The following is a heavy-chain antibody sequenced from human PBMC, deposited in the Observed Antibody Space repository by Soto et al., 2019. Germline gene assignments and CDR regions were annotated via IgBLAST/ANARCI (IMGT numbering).Heavy chain of an antibody. V-gene: IGHV2-5*02. CDR1: GFSLSTRTVG. CDR3: AHLMITFGGVIADDAFDI. Sequence: QITLKESGPTLVEPTQTLTLTCTFSGFSLSTRTVGVGWIRQPPGKALEWLAVIYWDGDKRYSPSLKNRLTVTKDTSKNQVVLTMTNMDPVDTATYYCAHLMITFGGVIADDAFDIWGQGTMVTVSS. CDR2: IYWDGDK. D-gene: IGHD3-16*02. J-gene: IGHJ3*02.